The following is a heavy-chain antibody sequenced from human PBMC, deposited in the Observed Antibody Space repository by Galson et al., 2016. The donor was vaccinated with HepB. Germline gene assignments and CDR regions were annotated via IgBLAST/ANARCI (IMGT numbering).Heavy chain of an antibody. Sequence: SETLSLTCTVSGGSISSGTYYWGWIRQPPGKGLEWIGTIYYSGSTYYKSSLKSRVTISVDASKNQFSLKLSSVTAADTAVYYCARHWINFNDAFDIWGQGTMVTVSS. V-gene: IGHV4-39*01. CDR2: IYYSGST. CDR1: GGSISSGTYY. CDR3: ARHWINFNDAFDI. J-gene: IGHJ3*02. D-gene: IGHD1-20*01.